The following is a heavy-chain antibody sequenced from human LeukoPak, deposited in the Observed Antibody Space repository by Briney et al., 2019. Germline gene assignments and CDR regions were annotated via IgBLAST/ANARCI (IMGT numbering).Heavy chain of an antibody. D-gene: IGHD3-22*01. CDR3: ASDYYDSSGYSSRAFDI. J-gene: IGHJ3*02. Sequence: PSETLSLTCTVSGGSISSDGYYWSWIRQHPGKGLEWIGYIYYSGSTYYNPSLKSRVTISVDTSKNQFSLKLSSVTAADTAVYYCASDYYDSSGYSSRAFDIWGQGTMVTVSS. CDR1: GGSISSDGYY. CDR2: IYYSGST. V-gene: IGHV4-31*03.